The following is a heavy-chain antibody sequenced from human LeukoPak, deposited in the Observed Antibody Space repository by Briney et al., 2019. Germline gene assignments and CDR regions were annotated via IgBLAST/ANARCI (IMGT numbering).Heavy chain of an antibody. CDR3: TREWELPGTDFDY. CDR1: GFTFGDYA. J-gene: IGHJ4*02. V-gene: IGHV3-49*03. D-gene: IGHD1-26*01. Sequence: GGSLRLSCTASGFTFGDYAMDWFRQAPGKGLKWVGFIRSKAYGGTTEYAASVKGRFTISRDESKSIAYLQMNSLKTEDTAFYYCTREWELPGTDFDYWGQGTLFTVSS. CDR2: IRSKAYGGTT.